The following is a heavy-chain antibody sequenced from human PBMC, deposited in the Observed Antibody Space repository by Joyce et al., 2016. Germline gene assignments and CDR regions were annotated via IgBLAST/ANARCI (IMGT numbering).Heavy chain of an antibody. CDR1: GYTFTNYP. V-gene: IGHV1-3*05. CDR3: ARSSGDSSAYDVNYDAFDI. Sequence: QVHLVQSGAEEKKPGASVKVSCEASGYTFTNYPMHWVRQAPGQRLEWMGWINAGNGNTEYSQKFQGRVTITGDTSASIVSMELSSLRSEDTAVYYCARSSGDSSAYDVNYDAFDIWGQGTLVTVSS. J-gene: IGHJ3*02. D-gene: IGHD3-22*01. CDR2: INAGNGNT.